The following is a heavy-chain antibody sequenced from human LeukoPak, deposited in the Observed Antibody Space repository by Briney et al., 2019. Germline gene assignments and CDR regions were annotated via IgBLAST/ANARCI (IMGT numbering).Heavy chain of an antibody. CDR3: ARDHSGNWFDP. V-gene: IGHV1-18*01. J-gene: IGHJ5*02. CDR2: ISTYNDNT. D-gene: IGHD1-26*01. Sequence: GASVKVSCKASGYTFTSYDISWVRQAPGQGLEWMGWISTYNDNTNYAQKLQGRVTMTTDTITTTAYMELRSLRSDDTAVYYCARDHSGNWFDPWGQGTPVTVSS. CDR1: GYTFTSYD.